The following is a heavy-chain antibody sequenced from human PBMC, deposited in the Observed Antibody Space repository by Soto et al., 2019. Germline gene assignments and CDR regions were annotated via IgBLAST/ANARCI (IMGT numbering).Heavy chain of an antibody. D-gene: IGHD3-22*01. CDR1: GFTFSSYS. Sequence: GSLRLSCAASGFTFSSYSMNWVRQAPGKGLEWIGEINHSGSTNYNPSLKSRVTISVDTSKNQFSLKLSSVTAADTAVYYCAGRITMIVVRPIDVWGQGTTVTVSS. V-gene: IGHV4-34*08. J-gene: IGHJ6*02. CDR2: INHSGST. CDR3: AGRITMIVVRPIDV.